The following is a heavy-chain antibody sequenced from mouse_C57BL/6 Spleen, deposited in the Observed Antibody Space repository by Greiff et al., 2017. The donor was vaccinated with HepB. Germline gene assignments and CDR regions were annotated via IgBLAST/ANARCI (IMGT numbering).Heavy chain of an antibody. Sequence: QVQLQQSGAELAKPGATVKLSCKASGYTFTSYWMHWVKQRPGQGLEWIGYINPSSGYTKYNQKFKDKATLSADKSSSTAYMQLGSPTYEASAVYYCARRGFDYWGQGTTLTVSS. CDR1: GYTFTSYW. CDR3: ARRGFDY. V-gene: IGHV1-7*01. J-gene: IGHJ2*01. CDR2: INPSSGYT.